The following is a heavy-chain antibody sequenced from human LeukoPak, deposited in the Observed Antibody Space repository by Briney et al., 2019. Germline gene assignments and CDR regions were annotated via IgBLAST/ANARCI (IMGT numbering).Heavy chain of an antibody. Sequence: PSETLSLTCTVSGGSISTYFWSWIRLPPGKGLEWIGYVSYSGITNYSPSLKSRVTISLDTSRNQFSLILGSVTAADTAVYYCARHSREASICYPALFDYWGQGALVTVSS. V-gene: IGHV4-59*08. CDR3: ARHSREASICYPALFDY. J-gene: IGHJ4*02. D-gene: IGHD3-22*01. CDR1: GGSISTYF. CDR2: VSYSGIT.